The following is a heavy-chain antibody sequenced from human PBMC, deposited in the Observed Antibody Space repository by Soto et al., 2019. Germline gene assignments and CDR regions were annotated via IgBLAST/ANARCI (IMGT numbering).Heavy chain of an antibody. V-gene: IGHV3-7*04. Sequence: EVQLVESGGGLVQPGGSLRLSCAASGFTFSSYWMSWVRQAPGKGLEWVANIKQDGSEKYNVDFVKGRFTISRDNAKNSLYLQMNSLRVEDTAVYYCARAYGSGSLSGYWCQGTLVTGSS. CDR1: GFTFSSYW. CDR2: IKQDGSEK. J-gene: IGHJ4*02. CDR3: ARAYGSGSLSGY. D-gene: IGHD3-10*01.